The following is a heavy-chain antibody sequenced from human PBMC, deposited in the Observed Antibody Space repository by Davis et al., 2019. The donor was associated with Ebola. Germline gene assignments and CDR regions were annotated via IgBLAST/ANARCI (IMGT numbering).Heavy chain of an antibody. CDR1: GFTFSSTG. V-gene: IGHV3-23*01. CDR2: ISDNGADT. CDR3: ARFVDSSPDL. Sequence: PGGSLRLSCVASGFTFSSTGMSWVRQAPGKGLEWVSSISDNGADTYYADSVRGRFTISRDNSKSTLYLQMNSLTVEDTSIYYCARFVDSSPDLWGRGTLVTVSS. J-gene: IGHJ2*01. D-gene: IGHD3-22*01.